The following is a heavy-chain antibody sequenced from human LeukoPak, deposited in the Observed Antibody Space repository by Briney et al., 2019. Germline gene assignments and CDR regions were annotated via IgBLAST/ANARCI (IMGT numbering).Heavy chain of an antibody. V-gene: IGHV3-23*01. D-gene: IGHD2-21*02. J-gene: IGHJ5*02. CDR2: IRGSGGGT. Sequence: GGSLRLSCAASGFTFSSYAMTWVRQAPGKGLEWVSTIRGSGGGTYYTDSVKGRFTISRDKSQNTLYLQMNSLRAEDTAIYYCGKGTALDPWGQGTLVTVSS. CDR1: GFTFSSYA. CDR3: GKGTALDP.